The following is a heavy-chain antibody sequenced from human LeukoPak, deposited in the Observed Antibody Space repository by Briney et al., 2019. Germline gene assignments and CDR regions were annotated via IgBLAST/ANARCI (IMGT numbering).Heavy chain of an antibody. V-gene: IGHV3-21*01. CDR1: GFTFSSYS. Sequence: GGSLRLSCAASGFTFSSYSMNWVRQAPGKGLEWVSSISSSSSYIYYADSVKGRFTISRDNAKNSLYLQMNSLRAEDTAVYYAWRDYYDSSGYATHGTFDIWGQGTMVTVSS. CDR2: ISSSSSYI. J-gene: IGHJ3*02. D-gene: IGHD3-22*01. CDR3: WRDYYDSSGYATHGTFDI.